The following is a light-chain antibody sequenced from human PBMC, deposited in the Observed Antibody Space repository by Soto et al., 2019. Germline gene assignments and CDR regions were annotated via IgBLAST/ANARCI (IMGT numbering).Light chain of an antibody. V-gene: IGKV1-33*01. CDR2: DAS. CDR1: QDINNF. Sequence: DIQMTQSPSSLSASVGDRFTITFQASQDINNFVNWYQQKPGKAPKLLIYDASTLKTGVPSRFSGSGSGTDFRFTISSLQPEDFATYYCQQSDDLPTFGQGTRLEIK. CDR3: QQSDDLPT. J-gene: IGKJ5*01.